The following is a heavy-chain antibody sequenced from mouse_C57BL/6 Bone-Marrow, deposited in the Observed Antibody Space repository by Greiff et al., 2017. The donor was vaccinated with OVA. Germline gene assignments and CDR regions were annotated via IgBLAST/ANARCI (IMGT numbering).Heavy chain of an antibody. Sequence: VKLQQSGAELARPGASVKLSCKASGYTFTSYGISWVKQRTGQGLEWIGEIYPRSGNTYYNEKFKGKATLTADKSSSTAYMELRSLTSEDSAVYFCARVYYGNDVNFDYWGQGTTLTVSS. V-gene: IGHV1-81*01. CDR2: IYPRSGNT. J-gene: IGHJ2*01. CDR1: GYTFTSYG. CDR3: ARVYYGNDVNFDY. D-gene: IGHD2-2*01.